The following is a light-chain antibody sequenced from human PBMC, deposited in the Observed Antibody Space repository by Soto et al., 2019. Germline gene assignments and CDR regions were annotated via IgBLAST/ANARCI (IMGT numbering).Light chain of an antibody. CDR1: EAIRNY. Sequence: DLQMTQSPSSLSASVGDRVTVTCRASEAIRNYLAWYQQKPGEVPRLLITGASTLQSGVPSRFSGSGSGTDFTLTISSLQPEDVATYYCQKYNGVPLTFGGGTKVEIK. CDR3: QKYNGVPLT. V-gene: IGKV1-27*01. CDR2: GAS. J-gene: IGKJ4*01.